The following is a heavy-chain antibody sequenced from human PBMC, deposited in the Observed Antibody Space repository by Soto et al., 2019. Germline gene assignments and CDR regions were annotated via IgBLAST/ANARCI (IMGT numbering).Heavy chain of an antibody. CDR2: IYYSGYT. CDR3: ARDGQGGYYPHYHFYGMDV. V-gene: IGHV4-39*02. J-gene: IGHJ6*02. D-gene: IGHD3-3*01. Sequence: SETLSLTCTVSGGSISSSSYYWGWIRQPPGKGLEWIGSIYYSGYTYYNPSLKGRVTISVDTSKNQFSLKLSSVTAEDTAVYYCARDGQGGYYPHYHFYGMDVWGQGTTVTVSS. CDR1: GGSISSSSYY.